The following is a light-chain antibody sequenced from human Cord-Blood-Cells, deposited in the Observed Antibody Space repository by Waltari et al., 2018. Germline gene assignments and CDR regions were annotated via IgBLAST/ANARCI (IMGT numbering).Light chain of an antibody. CDR2: AAS. CDR3: QQSYSTPPLT. CDR1: QSISSY. V-gene: IGKV1-39*01. Sequence: DIQMTQSPSSLSASVGDRVTITCRASQSISSYLNCYQQKPGKAPKLLIYAASILQSGVPSSFSGSGSGTDFTLTISSLQPEDFATYYCQQSYSTPPLTFGGGTKVEIK. J-gene: IGKJ4*01.